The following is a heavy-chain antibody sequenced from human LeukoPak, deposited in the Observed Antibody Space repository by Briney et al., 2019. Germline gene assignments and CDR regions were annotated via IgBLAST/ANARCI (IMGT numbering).Heavy chain of an antibody. CDR3: VRENIVATRWFDP. D-gene: IGHD5-12*01. CDR1: GYTFTDHF. CDR2: VNSNTVAT. J-gene: IGHJ5*02. Sequence: ASLKLSCKASGYTFTDHFLHWVRQAPGQGLEWMGWVNSNTVATQYAQKFQGRVTMTRDTSITTSYMDLSRLTSDDTAVYFCVRENIVATRWFDPWGQGTLVTVSS. V-gene: IGHV1-2*02.